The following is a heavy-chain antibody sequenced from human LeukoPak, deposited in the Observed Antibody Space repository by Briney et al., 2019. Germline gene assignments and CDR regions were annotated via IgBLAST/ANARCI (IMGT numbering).Heavy chain of an antibody. V-gene: IGHV4-61*01. CDR2: IYYSGST. J-gene: IGHJ4*02. CDR1: GGSISSSSYY. CDR3: ARDSPPAALDY. D-gene: IGHD2-2*01. Sequence: SETLSLTCTVSGGSISSSSYYWSWIRQPPGKGLEWIGYIYYSGSTNYNPSLKSRVTISVDTSKNQFSLKLSSVTAADTAVYYCARDSPPAALDYWGQGTLVTVSS.